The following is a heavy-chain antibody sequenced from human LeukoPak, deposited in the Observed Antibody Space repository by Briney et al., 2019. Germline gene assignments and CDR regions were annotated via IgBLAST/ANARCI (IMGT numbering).Heavy chain of an antibody. D-gene: IGHD5-12*01. CDR3: ARDHRYAFDN. Sequence: GGSLRLSCAASGFTFSDYSMNWVRQAPGMGLEWISYVGISSGNTKYADSVKGRFTISGDSAKNSVFLLMNNLRVDDTAVYYCARDHRYAFDNWGQGTLVTVSS. J-gene: IGHJ4*02. CDR1: GFTFSDYS. V-gene: IGHV3-48*04. CDR2: VGISSGNT.